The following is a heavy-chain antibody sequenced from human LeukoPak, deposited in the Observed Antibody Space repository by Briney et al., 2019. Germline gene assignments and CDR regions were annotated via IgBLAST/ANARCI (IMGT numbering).Heavy chain of an antibody. V-gene: IGHV4-59*01. D-gene: IGHD6-19*01. CDR1: GGSISSYY. CDR3: ARDPYSSDWAYDGMDV. J-gene: IGHJ6*02. Sequence: SETLSLTCTVSGGSISSYYWSWIRQPPGKGLEWIGYIYYSGSTNYNPSLKSRVTISVDTSKNQFSLKLSSVTAADTAVYYCARDPYSSDWAYDGMDVWGQGTTVTVSS. CDR2: IYYSGST.